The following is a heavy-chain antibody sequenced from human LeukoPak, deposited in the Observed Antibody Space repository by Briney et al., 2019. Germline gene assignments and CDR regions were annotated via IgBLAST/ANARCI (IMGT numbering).Heavy chain of an antibody. D-gene: IGHD3-22*01. CDR3: ARVTGYMIEDYFDY. CDR2: IANIGST. J-gene: IGHJ4*02. CDR1: GGSVSSFF. Sequence: SETLSLTCTVSGGSVSSFFWSWIRQPPGGGLEWIAYIANIGSTNYNPSLKSRVTILIDTSKNQFSLRLSSVTAADTAVYYCARVTGYMIEDYFDYWGQGTLVTVSS. V-gene: IGHV4-59*02.